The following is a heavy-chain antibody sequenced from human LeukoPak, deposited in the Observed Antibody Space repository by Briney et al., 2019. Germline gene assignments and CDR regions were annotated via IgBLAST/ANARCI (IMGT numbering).Heavy chain of an antibody. Sequence: GGSLRLSCVASRFTFSSYRRNWVRQAPGKGLEWVSSITSSSDYIHYADSVKGRFTMSRDNAKNSLYLQMNSLRVEDTTAYYCAIGVVTAVCHIWGQGTMVTVSS. D-gene: IGHD3-22*01. CDR2: ITSSSDYI. J-gene: IGHJ3*02. CDR1: RFTFSSYR. CDR3: AIGVVTAVCHI. V-gene: IGHV3-21*01.